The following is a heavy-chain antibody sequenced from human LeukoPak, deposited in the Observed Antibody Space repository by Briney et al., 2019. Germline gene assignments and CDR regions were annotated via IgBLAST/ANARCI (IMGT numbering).Heavy chain of an antibody. CDR3: ARGPSSSGWYMLSYYYYGMDV. CDR2: IYSGGST. V-gene: IGHV3-53*01. J-gene: IGHJ6*02. D-gene: IGHD6-19*01. Sequence: GGSLRLSCAAPGFTVSSNYMSWVRQAPGKGLEWVSVIYSGGSTYYADSAKGRFTISRDNSKNTLYLQMNSLRAEDTAVYYCARGPSSSGWYMLSYYYYGMDVWGQGTTVTVSS. CDR1: GFTVSSNY.